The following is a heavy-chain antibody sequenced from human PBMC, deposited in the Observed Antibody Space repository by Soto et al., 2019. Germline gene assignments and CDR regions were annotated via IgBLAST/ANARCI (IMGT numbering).Heavy chain of an antibody. D-gene: IGHD3-9*01. V-gene: IGHV1-69*01. CDR2: IIPIFCTA. Sequence: QVQLVQSGAEVKKPGSSVKVSCKASGGTFSSYAISWVRQAPGQGLEWMGGIIPIFCTANYAQKFQGRVTITADESTSTAYMELSSLRSEDTALYYCACGHRYDILTGYQNWGQGPLVTVSS. CDR1: GGTFSSYA. CDR3: ACGHRYDILTGYQN. J-gene: IGHJ4*02.